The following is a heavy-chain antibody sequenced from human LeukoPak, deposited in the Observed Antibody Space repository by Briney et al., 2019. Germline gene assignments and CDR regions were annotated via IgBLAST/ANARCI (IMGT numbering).Heavy chain of an antibody. Sequence: GGSLRLSCAASRFTFDDYAMHWVRQAPGEGLEWVSGISWNSGSIGYADSVKGRFTISRDNAKNSLYLQMNSLRAEDTALYYCAKDMASSGAHGKIFDYWGQGTLVTVSS. D-gene: IGHD3-16*01. CDR1: RFTFDDYA. CDR2: ISWNSGSI. CDR3: AKDMASSGAHGKIFDY. V-gene: IGHV3-9*01. J-gene: IGHJ4*02.